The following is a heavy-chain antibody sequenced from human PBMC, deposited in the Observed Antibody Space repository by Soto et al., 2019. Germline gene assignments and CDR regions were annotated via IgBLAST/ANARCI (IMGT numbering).Heavy chain of an antibody. CDR1: GGSVSSSNW. CDR3: ARVPGVVVSADDAFDI. CDR2: IYHSGSA. V-gene: IGHV4-4*02. D-gene: IGHD2-21*02. Sequence: QVQLQESGPGLVKPSGTLSLTCAVSGGSVSSSNWWSWVRKSPGKGLAWMGEIYHSGSAHYNPSLKSRAPISLDKSKNQFSLRLTSVTAADTAVYYCARVPGVVVSADDAFDIWGPGTRVIVSS. J-gene: IGHJ3*02.